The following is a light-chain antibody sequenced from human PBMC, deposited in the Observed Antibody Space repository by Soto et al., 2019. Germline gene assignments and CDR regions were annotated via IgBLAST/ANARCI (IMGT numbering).Light chain of an antibody. V-gene: IGKV3-15*01. CDR2: GAT. J-gene: IGKJ2*01. CDR1: QSVSSN. Sequence: EIVMTQSPATLSVSPGERATLSCRASQSVSSNLAWYQQKPGQAPRLLIYGATTRATGIPARFSGSGSGTEFTLTISSLRSEDFVVYYCQQYKDWPPEYTFGRGTKLEIK. CDR3: QQYKDWPPEYT.